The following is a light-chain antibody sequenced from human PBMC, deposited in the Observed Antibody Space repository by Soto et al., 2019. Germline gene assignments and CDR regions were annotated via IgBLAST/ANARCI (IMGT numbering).Light chain of an antibody. J-gene: IGLJ2*01. CDR3: TSYTMSSRLI. CDR2: EVS. V-gene: IGLV2-14*01. Sequence: QSVLTQPASVSGSPGQSITISCIGTSSDVGAFNYVSWHQHRPGKVPKLMIYEVSRRPSGVSNRFSGSKSGNAASLTISELQAEDDADYYCTSYTMSSRLIFGGGTQLTV. CDR1: SSDVGAFNY.